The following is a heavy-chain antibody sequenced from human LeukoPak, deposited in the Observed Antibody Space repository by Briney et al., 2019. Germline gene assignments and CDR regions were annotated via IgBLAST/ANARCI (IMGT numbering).Heavy chain of an antibody. Sequence: ASVKVSCKSSGYTFTTYGITWVRQAPGQGLEWMGWISADNGDTNYAQKLQGRVTMTTDTSTSTAYMELRSLRSDDTAVYYCAREGLGELTLDCWGQGTLVTVSS. CDR2: ISADNGDT. J-gene: IGHJ4*02. D-gene: IGHD3-16*01. CDR1: GYTFTTYG. CDR3: AREGLGELTLDC. V-gene: IGHV1-18*01.